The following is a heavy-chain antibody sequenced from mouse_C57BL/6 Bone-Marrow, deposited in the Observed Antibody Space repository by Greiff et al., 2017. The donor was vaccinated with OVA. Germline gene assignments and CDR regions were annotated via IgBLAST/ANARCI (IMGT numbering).Heavy chain of an antibody. CDR3: ARSDGYMRGNYAMDY. D-gene: IGHD2-3*01. CDR2: IHPNSGST. CDR1: GYTFTSYW. J-gene: IGHJ4*01. V-gene: IGHV1-64*01. Sequence: VQLQQPGAELVKPGASVKLSCKASGYTFTSYWMHWVKQRPGQGLEWIGMIHPNSGSTNYNEKFKSKATLTVDKSSSTAYMQLSSLTSEDSAVYYCARSDGYMRGNYAMDYWGQGTSVTVSS.